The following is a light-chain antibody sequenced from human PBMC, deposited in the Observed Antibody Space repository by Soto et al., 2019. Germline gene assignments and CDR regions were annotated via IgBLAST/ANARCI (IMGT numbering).Light chain of an antibody. V-gene: IGLV2-14*01. CDR1: GSDIASFNY. CDR3: NSYSSSTFYV. CDR2: QVT. Sequence: ALAQPASVSGSPGQSITISCTGSGSDIASFNYVSWYQQYPGKAPKLLIYQVTSRASGVSHRFSGSKFGDTASLTISGLQPEDEAEYYCNSYSSSTFYVFGTGTKVTVL. J-gene: IGLJ1*01.